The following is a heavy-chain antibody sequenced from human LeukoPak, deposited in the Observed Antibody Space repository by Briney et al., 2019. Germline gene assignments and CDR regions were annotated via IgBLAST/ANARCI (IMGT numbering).Heavy chain of an antibody. V-gene: IGHV4-59*01. CDR3: ARDRGLTTPGGVGFDY. J-gene: IGHJ4*02. CDR1: GGSISSYY. D-gene: IGHD4-4*01. CDR2: IYYSGST. Sequence: SETLSLTCTVSGGSISSYYWSWIRQPPGKGLEWIAYIYYSGSTNYNPSLKSRVTISVDTSKNQFSLKLSSVTAADTAVYYCARDRGLTTPGGVGFDYWGQGTLVTVSS.